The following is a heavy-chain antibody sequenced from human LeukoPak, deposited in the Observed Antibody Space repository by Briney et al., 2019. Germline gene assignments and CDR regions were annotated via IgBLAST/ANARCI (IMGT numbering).Heavy chain of an antibody. CDR2: ISGSGGST. CDR1: GFTFDDYA. V-gene: IGHV3-23*01. CDR3: AKDIGVANYFDY. D-gene: IGHD3-16*02. Sequence: GGSLRLSCAASGFTFDDYAMHWVRQAPGEGLEWVSAISGSGGSTYYADSVKGRFTISRDNSKNTLYLQMNSLRAEDTAVYYCAKDIGVANYFDYWGQGTLVTVSS. J-gene: IGHJ4*02.